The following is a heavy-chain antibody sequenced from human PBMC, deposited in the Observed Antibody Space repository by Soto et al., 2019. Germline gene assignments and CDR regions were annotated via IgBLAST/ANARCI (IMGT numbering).Heavy chain of an antibody. J-gene: IGHJ3*02. CDR1: GFTFSSYA. D-gene: IGHD6-19*01. CDR2: ISGSGGST. Sequence: GGSLRLSCAASGFTFSSYAMSWVRQAPGKGLEWVSAISGSGGSTYYADSVKGRFTISRDNSKNTLYLQMNSLRAEDTAVYYYAKDRRQWLVRGAFDIWGQGTMVTVSS. V-gene: IGHV3-23*01. CDR3: AKDRRQWLVRGAFDI.